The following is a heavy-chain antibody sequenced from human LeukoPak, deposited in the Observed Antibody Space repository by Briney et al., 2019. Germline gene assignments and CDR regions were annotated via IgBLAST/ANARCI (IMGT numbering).Heavy chain of an antibody. Sequence: VASVKVSCKVSGYTLTDLSMHWVRQAPGKGLEWMGGFDPEEDETIFAQKFQGRVTVTEDTSTDTAYMELRSLRSDDTAVYYCARDPVAGTLDYWGQGTLVTVSS. CDR3: ARDPVAGTLDY. J-gene: IGHJ4*02. D-gene: IGHD6-19*01. CDR2: FDPEEDET. CDR1: GYTLTDLS. V-gene: IGHV1-24*01.